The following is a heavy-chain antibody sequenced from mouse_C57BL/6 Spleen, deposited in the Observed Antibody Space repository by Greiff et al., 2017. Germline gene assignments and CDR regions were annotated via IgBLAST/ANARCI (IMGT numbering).Heavy chain of an antibody. D-gene: IGHD2-3*01. V-gene: IGHV1-42*01. CDR2: INPSTGGT. Sequence: EVKLMESGPELVKPGASVKISCKASGYSFTGYYMNWVKQSPEKSLEWIGEINPSTGGTTYNQKFKAKATLTVDKSSSTAYMQLKSLTSEDSAVYYCARWGDGYFYFDYWGQGTTLTVSS. CDR3: ARWGDGYFYFDY. J-gene: IGHJ2*01. CDR1: GYSFTGYY.